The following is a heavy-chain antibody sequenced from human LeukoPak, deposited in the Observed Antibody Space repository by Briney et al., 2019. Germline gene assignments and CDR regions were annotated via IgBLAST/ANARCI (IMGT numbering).Heavy chain of an antibody. V-gene: IGHV3-30*02. Sequence: GGSLRDSCAGSGFRISRYGMHWVRQPPSKGMEWVAFTRYDGSNKYFADSVKGRFTISRDNSKNTLYLQMQSLRLEDSAIYYCAKDLFGDYVWGTYRAIDTWGQGTLVTVSS. CDR2: TRYDGSNK. CDR1: GFRISRYG. D-gene: IGHD3-16*02. CDR3: AKDLFGDYVWGTYRAIDT. J-gene: IGHJ4*02.